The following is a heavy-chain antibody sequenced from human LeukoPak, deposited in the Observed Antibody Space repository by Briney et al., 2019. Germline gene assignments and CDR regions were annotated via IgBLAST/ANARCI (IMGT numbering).Heavy chain of an antibody. J-gene: IGHJ3*02. Sequence: PSETLSLTCTVSGGSISSYYWSWIRQPPGKGLVWIGYIYYSGSTNYNPSLKSRVTISVDTSKNQFSLKLSSVAAADTAVYYCARKRITVGASGAFDIWGQGTMVTVSS. CDR2: IYYSGST. V-gene: IGHV4-59*01. CDR1: GGSISSYY. CDR3: ARKRITVGASGAFDI. D-gene: IGHD1-26*01.